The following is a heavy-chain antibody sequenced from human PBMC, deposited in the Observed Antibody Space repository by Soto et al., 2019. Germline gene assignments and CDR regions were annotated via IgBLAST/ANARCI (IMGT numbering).Heavy chain of an antibody. CDR1: GYTFTSYV. D-gene: IGHD3-3*01. V-gene: IGHV1-18*04. CDR3: ARVGYDFWSGYYNRPISAYDY. J-gene: IGHJ4*02. Sequence: ASVKVSCKASGYTFTSYVISWVRQAPGQGLEWMGWISAYNGNTNYAQKLQGRVTMTTDTSTSTAYMELRSLRSDDTAVYYCARVGYDFWSGYYNRPISAYDYWGQGTLVTVSS. CDR2: ISAYNGNT.